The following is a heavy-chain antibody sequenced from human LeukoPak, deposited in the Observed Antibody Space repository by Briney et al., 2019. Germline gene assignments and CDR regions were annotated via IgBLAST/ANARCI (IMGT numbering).Heavy chain of an antibody. D-gene: IGHD3-9*01. CDR2: ISSSSSYI. V-gene: IGHV3-21*01. CDR1: GFTFSSYS. J-gene: IGHJ4*02. Sequence: GGSLRLSCAASGFTFSSYSMNWVRQAPGKGLEWVSSISSSSSYIYYADSVKGRFTISRDNAKNSPYLQMNSLRAEDTAVYYCARDESEYDILTGYLSYWGQGTLVTVSS. CDR3: ARDESEYDILTGYLSY.